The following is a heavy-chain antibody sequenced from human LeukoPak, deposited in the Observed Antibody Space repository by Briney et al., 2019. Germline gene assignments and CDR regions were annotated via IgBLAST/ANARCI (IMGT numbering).Heavy chain of an antibody. J-gene: IGHJ6*02. Sequence: ASVKVSCKASGYTFISYEINWVRQASGQGPEWMGWMNPNSGNTGYAQKFQGRLTMTRNTSISTAYMELSSLRSEDTAVYYCARDPVLPKRVWFGELSSYGMDVWGQGTTATVSS. CDR1: GYTFISYE. CDR3: ARDPVLPKRVWFGELSSYGMDV. V-gene: IGHV1-8*01. D-gene: IGHD3-10*01. CDR2: MNPNSGNT.